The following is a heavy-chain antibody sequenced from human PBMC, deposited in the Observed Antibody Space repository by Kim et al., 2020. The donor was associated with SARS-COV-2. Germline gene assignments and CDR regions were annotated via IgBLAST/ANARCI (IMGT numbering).Heavy chain of an antibody. CDR2: IWYDGSNK. CDR3: ARDGLGLYGGNPGIFDI. CDR1: GFTFSSYG. Sequence: GGSLRLSCAASGFTFSSYGMHWVRQAPGKGLEWVAVIWYDGSNKYYADSVKGRFTISRDNSKNTLYLQMNSLRAEDTAVYYCARDGLGLYGGNPGIFDIWGQGTMVTVSS. J-gene: IGHJ3*02. V-gene: IGHV3-33*01. D-gene: IGHD2-15*01.